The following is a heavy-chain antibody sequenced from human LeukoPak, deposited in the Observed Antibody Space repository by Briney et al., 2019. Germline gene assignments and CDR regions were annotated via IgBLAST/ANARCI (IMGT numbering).Heavy chain of an antibody. J-gene: IGHJ3*02. D-gene: IGHD1-14*01. CDR3: AKHTYHGNAFDI. V-gene: IGHV3-23*01. Sequence: PGGSLRLSCAASGFTFTTYGMSWVRQAPGKGLEWVSGITAGGGERYYADSVRGRFTISRDNSKNTLYLHMGSLSAEDAALYYCAKHTYHGNAFDIWGQGTMATVPS. CDR2: ITAGGGER. CDR1: GFTFTTYG.